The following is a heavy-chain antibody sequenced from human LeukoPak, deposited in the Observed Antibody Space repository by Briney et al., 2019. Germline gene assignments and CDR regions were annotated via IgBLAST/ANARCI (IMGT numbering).Heavy chain of an antibody. Sequence: GGSLRLSCAASGFTFSSSAMNWVRQAPGRGLEWISGISGSGGSTYYADSVKGRFTISRDNSENTLYLQMNSLRDEDTAVYYCAGGGRSSSSNRNWFDPWGQGTLVTVSS. CDR1: GFTFSSSA. D-gene: IGHD6-6*01. CDR3: AGGGRSSSSNRNWFDP. CDR2: ISGSGGST. V-gene: IGHV3-23*01. J-gene: IGHJ5*02.